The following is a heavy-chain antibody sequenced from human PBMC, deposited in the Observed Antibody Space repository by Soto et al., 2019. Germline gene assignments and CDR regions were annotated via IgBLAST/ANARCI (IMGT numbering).Heavy chain of an antibody. CDR1: GFTFSSYS. J-gene: IGHJ6*02. Sequence: GGSLRLSCAASGFTFSSYSMNWVRQAPGKGLEWVSSISSSSSYIYYADSVKGRFTISRDNAKNSLYLQMNSLRAEDTAVYYCARDLGVMYYYGMDVWGQGTTVTVSS. D-gene: IGHD3-16*01. V-gene: IGHV3-21*01. CDR2: ISSSSSYI. CDR3: ARDLGVMYYYGMDV.